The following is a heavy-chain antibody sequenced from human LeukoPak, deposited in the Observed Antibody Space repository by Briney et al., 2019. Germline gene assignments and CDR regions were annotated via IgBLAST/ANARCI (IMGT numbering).Heavy chain of an antibody. CDR1: GFTFSTYE. CDR2: ISSSGGAI. D-gene: IGHD3-10*01. J-gene: IGHJ5*01. CDR3: ARMDYSGNWPDY. Sequence: GGSLRLSCAASGFTFSTYEMNWVRQAPGKGVEYVSYISSSGGAIYYADSVKGRFTVSRDNGKNSLYLQMNGLRAEDTAIYFCARMDYSGNWPDYWGQGTLVTVSS. V-gene: IGHV3-48*03.